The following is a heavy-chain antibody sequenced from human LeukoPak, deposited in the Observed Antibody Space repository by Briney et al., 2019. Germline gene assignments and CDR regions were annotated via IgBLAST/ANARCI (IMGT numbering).Heavy chain of an antibody. CDR1: GGTFSSYA. CDR2: IIPIFGTA. CDR3: ARDGPALLYFDY. D-gene: IGHD3-10*01. V-gene: IGHV1-69*13. Sequence: GASVKVSCKASGGTFSSYAISWVRQAPGQGLEWMGGIIPIFGTANYAQKFQGRVTITADESTSTAYMELSSLRSEDTAVYYCARDGPALLYFDYWGQGTLVTVSS. J-gene: IGHJ4*02.